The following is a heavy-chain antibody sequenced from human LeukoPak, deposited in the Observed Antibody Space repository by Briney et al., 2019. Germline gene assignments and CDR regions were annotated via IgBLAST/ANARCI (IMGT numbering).Heavy chain of an antibody. CDR1: GGSISSYY. Sequence: SETLSLTCTVSGGSISSYYWSWIRQPPGKGLEWIGYIYYSGSTNYNPSLKSRVTISVDTSKNQFSLKPSSVTAADTAGYYCARHSSSAWYYYFDYWGQGSFVTVSS. CDR3: ARHSSSAWYYYFDY. D-gene: IGHD6-19*01. J-gene: IGHJ4*02. V-gene: IGHV4-59*01. CDR2: IYYSGST.